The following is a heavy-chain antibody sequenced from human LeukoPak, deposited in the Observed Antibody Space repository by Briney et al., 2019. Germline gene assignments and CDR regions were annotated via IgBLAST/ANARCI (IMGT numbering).Heavy chain of an antibody. V-gene: IGHV4-39*07. CDR3: VRLGYCSSASCCVQN. CDR1: GGSISGTSYY. J-gene: IGHJ1*01. CDR2: MFYTGST. D-gene: IGHD2-2*01. Sequence: SETLSLTCSVSGGSISGTSYYWGWIRQPPGKGLEYIGSMFYTGSTDYSPSFQSRVTVSLDTSRNQVSLNLRFVTAADTAVYYCVRLGYCSSASCCVQNWGQGTQVTVSS.